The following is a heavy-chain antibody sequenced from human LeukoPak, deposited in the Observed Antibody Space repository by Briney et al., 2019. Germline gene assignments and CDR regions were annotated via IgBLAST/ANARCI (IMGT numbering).Heavy chain of an antibody. D-gene: IGHD2-21*02. CDR2: INPNSGGT. J-gene: IGHJ4*02. V-gene: IGHV1-2*02. CDR1: GYTFTGYY. Sequence: ASVKVSCKASGYTFTGYYMHWVRQAPGQGLEWMGWINPNSGGTNYAQKFQGSVTMTRDTSISTAYMELSRLRSDDTAVYYCARGGTHYGGNSFYYFDYWGQGTLVTVSS. CDR3: ARGGTHYGGNSFYYFDY.